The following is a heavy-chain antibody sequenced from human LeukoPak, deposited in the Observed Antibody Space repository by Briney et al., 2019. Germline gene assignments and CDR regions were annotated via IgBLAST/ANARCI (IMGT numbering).Heavy chain of an antibody. D-gene: IGHD3-22*01. CDR1: GFTFGDYA. CDR3: TRAPSYYDSSGYYYVGY. J-gene: IGHJ4*02. Sequence: QPGRSLRLSCTAPGFTFGDYAMSWFRQAPGKGLEWVGFIRSKAYGGTTEYAASVKGRFTISRDDSKSIAYLQMNSLKTEDTAVYYCTRAPSYYDSSGYYYVGYWGQGTLVTVSS. CDR2: IRSKAYGGTT. V-gene: IGHV3-49*03.